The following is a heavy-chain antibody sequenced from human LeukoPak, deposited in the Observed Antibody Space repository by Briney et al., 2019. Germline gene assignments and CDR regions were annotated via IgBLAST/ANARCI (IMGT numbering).Heavy chain of an antibody. D-gene: IGHD3-22*01. CDR3: ARVHSSGQD. CDR1: GYTFSGYD. J-gene: IGHJ4*02. Sequence: GASGKVSCKASGYTFSGYDIHWVRQATGQGLEWMGWMNPNSGNTAYAQNFRGRVTMTRDTSITTAYMELNSLRSEDTAVYYCARVHSSGQDWGQGTLVTVSS. CDR2: MNPNSGNT. V-gene: IGHV1-8*01.